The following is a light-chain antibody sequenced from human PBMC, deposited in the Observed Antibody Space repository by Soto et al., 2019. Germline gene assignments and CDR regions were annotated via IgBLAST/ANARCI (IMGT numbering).Light chain of an antibody. Sequence: EIQMTQSPSTMSASVGSRVAITCRASQSISAWLAWYQQKPGKAPRLLIYKASTLETGVPSRFSGSGSGTEFTLTISSLQPDDFATYYCQHYNSYSEAFGQGTKVDIK. CDR2: KAS. CDR1: QSISAW. V-gene: IGKV1-5*03. J-gene: IGKJ1*01. CDR3: QHYNSYSEA.